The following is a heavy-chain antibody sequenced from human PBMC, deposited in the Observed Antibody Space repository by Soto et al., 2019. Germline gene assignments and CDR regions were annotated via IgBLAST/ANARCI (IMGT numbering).Heavy chain of an antibody. CDR3: AGGPSGDKVDA. CDR1: GGSISTVDYW. CDR2: IYDGGRT. V-gene: IGHV4-30-4*01. J-gene: IGHJ5*02. D-gene: IGHD7-27*01. Sequence: QVQLQESGPGLVKPSQTLSLTCTVSGGSISTVDYWWSWIRQSPDMGLEWIGHIYDGGRTYNNPSLESRVTTSVDTAKSPLSLTLSSVSAADTAVYYCAGGPSGDKVDAWGQGTLVTVSS.